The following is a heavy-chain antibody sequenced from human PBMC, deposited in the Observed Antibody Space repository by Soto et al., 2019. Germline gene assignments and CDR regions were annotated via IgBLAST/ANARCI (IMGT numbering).Heavy chain of an antibody. D-gene: IGHD5-18*01. J-gene: IGHJ6*02. CDR1: GGTFSSYA. Sequence: QVQLVQSGAEVQKPGSSVKVSCKASGGTFSSYAISWVRQAPGQGLEWVGGIIPIFGTANDAQKFQGSVTINADEATSTAYMELRSLRSEDTAVYYCARDDVDTAMVVKYYYCYGMDVWGQGTTVTVSS. CDR3: ARDDVDTAMVVKYYYCYGMDV. V-gene: IGHV1-69*01. CDR2: IIPIFGTA.